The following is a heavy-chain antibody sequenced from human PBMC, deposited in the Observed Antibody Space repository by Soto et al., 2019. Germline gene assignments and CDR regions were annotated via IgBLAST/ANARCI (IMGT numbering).Heavy chain of an antibody. CDR1: GFTFSSYD. J-gene: IGHJ6*03. CDR3: ATLGARYGDYGPAGMVV. D-gene: IGHD4-17*01. CDR2: IGTAGDT. Sequence: GGSLRLSCAASGFTFSSYDMHWVRQATGKGLEWVSAIGTAGDTYYPGSVKGRFTISRENAKNSLYLQMNSLRAGDTAVYYCATLGARYGDYGPAGMVVWGKGTTVTVSS. V-gene: IGHV3-13*01.